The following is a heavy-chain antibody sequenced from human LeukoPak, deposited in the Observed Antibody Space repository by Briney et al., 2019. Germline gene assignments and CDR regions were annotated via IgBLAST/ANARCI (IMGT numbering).Heavy chain of an antibody. D-gene: IGHD4-17*01. Sequence: ETGGSLRLSCAASGFTFSDYYMSWIRQAPGKGLEWVSYISSSGSTIYYADSVKGRFTISRDNAKNSLYLQMNSLRAEDTAVYYCARDVGPQYGDYVVYWGQGTLVTVSS. CDR3: ARDVGPQYGDYVVY. CDR2: ISSSGSTI. CDR1: GFTFSDYY. V-gene: IGHV3-11*04. J-gene: IGHJ4*02.